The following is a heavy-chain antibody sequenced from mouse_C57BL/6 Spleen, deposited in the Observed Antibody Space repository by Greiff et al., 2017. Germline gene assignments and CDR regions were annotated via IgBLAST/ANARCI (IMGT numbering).Heavy chain of an antibody. CDR1: GYTFTSYW. Sequence: VQLQQSGAELVRPGTSVKLSCKASGYTFTSYWMHWVKQRPGQGLEWIGVIDPSDSYTNYNQKFKGKATLTVDTSSSTAYMQLSSLTSEDSAVYYCARLRNWAFAYWGQGTLVTVSA. V-gene: IGHV1-59*01. CDR2: IDPSDSYT. CDR3: ARLRNWAFAY. D-gene: IGHD4-1*01. J-gene: IGHJ3*01.